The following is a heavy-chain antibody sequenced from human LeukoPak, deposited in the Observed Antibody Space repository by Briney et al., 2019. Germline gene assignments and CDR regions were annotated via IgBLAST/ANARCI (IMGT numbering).Heavy chain of an antibody. V-gene: IGHV3-30*18. D-gene: IGHD5-12*01. CDR3: AKSESGYNDYVSGGFDY. Sequence: PGGSLRLSCAASGFTFSYYGMHWVRQAPGKGLEWVAVISYYGGNQYYVDSVKGRFTTSRDNSKNTLYLQMISLRVEDTAVYYCAKSESGYNDYVSGGFDYWGQGTLVTVSS. CDR2: ISYYGGNQ. J-gene: IGHJ4*02. CDR1: GFTFSYYG.